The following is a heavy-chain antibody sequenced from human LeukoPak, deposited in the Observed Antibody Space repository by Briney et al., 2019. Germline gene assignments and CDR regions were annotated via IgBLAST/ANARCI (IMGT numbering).Heavy chain of an antibody. D-gene: IGHD3-10*01. Sequence: SETLSLTCTVSGGSISSHYWSWIRQPPGKGLEYVGYIYYSGSTYYNPSLKSRVTISVDTSKNQFSLKLSSVTAADTAVYYCARAGYYYGSGSYYNTPHFDYWGQGTLVTVSS. CDR1: GGSISSHY. CDR2: IYYSGST. V-gene: IGHV4-59*11. J-gene: IGHJ4*02. CDR3: ARAGYYYGSGSYYNTPHFDY.